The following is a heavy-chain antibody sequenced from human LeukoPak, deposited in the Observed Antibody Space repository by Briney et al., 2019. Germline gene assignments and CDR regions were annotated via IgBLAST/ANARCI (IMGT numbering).Heavy chain of an antibody. Sequence: GGSLRLSCAASGLTFSSHAMHWVRQAPGKGLEYVSAIVSNGGNTYYADSVRGRFTISRDNSKDPVYLQMGSLRPEDTAVYYCARGGYYAASDIWGQGALVTVSS. D-gene: IGHD3-3*01. CDR3: ARGGYYAASDI. CDR1: GLTFSSHA. CDR2: IVSNGGNT. V-gene: IGHV3-64*02. J-gene: IGHJ4*02.